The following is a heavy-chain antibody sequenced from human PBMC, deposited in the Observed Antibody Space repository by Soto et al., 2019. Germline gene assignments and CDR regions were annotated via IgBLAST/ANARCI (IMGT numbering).Heavy chain of an antibody. D-gene: IGHD2-15*01. CDR1: GGSFSNYV. V-gene: IGHV1-69*13. J-gene: IGHJ4*02. Sequence: GASVKVSCKASGGSFSNYVISWVRQAPGQGLEWMGGITPMFGTAIYAQRFQGRVTMTADGSTSTAYMEFSSLSSDDTAVYYCARGRPYCSGGTCYLFDNWGQGTLVTVYS. CDR2: ITPMFGTA. CDR3: ARGRPYCSGGTCYLFDN.